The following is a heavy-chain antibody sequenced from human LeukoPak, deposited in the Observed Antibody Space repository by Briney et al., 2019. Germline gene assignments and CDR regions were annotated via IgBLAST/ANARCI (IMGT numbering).Heavy chain of an antibody. CDR2: IWYDGSNK. D-gene: IGHD6-13*01. J-gene: IGHJ4*02. CDR3: AREARAAGHRENGFDY. Sequence: PGGSLRLSCAASGFTFSRYGMHWVRQAPGKGLEWVAVIWYDGSNKYYADSVKGRFTISRDNSKNTLYLQMNSLRAEDTAVYYCAREARAAGHRENGFDYWGQGTLVTVSS. CDR1: GFTFSRYG. V-gene: IGHV3-33*01.